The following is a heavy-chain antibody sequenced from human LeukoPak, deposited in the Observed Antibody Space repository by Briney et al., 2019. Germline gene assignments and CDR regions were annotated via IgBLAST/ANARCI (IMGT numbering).Heavy chain of an antibody. CDR1: GYSFTSNW. CDR3: ARLTAVVTFDY. J-gene: IGHJ4*02. V-gene: IGHV5-51*01. Sequence: GESLKISCKGSGYSFTSNWIGWVRQMPGKGLEWMGVIYPSDSDTRYSPSFQGQVTISADKSISTAYLQWRSLKVSDSAMYYCARLTAVVTFDYWGQGTLVTVSS. CDR2: IYPSDSDT. D-gene: IGHD4-23*01.